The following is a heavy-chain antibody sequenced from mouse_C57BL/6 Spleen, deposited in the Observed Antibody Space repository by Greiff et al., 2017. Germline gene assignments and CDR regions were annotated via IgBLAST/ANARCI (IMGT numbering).Heavy chain of an antibody. CDR2: IYPRSGNT. D-gene: IGHD3-2*02. CDR1: GYTFTSYG. V-gene: IGHV1-81*01. CDR3: ARSSSGPAWFAD. Sequence: VQLQQSGAELARPGASVKLSCKASGYTFTSYGISWVKQRTGQGLEWIGEIYPRSGNTYYNEKFKGKATLTADKSSSTAYMELRSLTSEDSAVYFCARSSSGPAWFADWGQGTLVTVSA. J-gene: IGHJ3*01.